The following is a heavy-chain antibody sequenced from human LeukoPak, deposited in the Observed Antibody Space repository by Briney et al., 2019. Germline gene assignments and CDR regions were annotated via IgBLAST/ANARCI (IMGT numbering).Heavy chain of an antibody. V-gene: IGHV3-66*01. CDR3: VYGNYPLTY. Sequence: GGSLRLSCAASGVNVRGNYWHWVRQAPGKAPEWVSLIYSDGNTHYAPSVRGRFTFSRDNSRSTFYLQMNNLRVEDTAPYHCVYGNYPLTYWGQGALVVVSS. J-gene: IGHJ4*02. CDR1: GVNVRGNY. CDR2: IYSDGNT. D-gene: IGHD4-17*01.